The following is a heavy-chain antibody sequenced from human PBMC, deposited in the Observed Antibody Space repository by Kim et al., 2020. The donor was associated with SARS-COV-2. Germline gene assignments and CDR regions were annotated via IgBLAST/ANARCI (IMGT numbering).Heavy chain of an antibody. V-gene: IGHV3-33*05. D-gene: IGHD3-22*01. CDR3: ARPNPSSGYYLLGYFDL. CDR2: ISYDGSNK. CDR1: GFTFSSYG. J-gene: IGHJ2*01. Sequence: GGSLRLSCAASGFTFSSYGMHWVRQAPGKGLEWVAVISYDGSNKYYADSVKVRFTISRDNSKNTLYLQMNSLRAEDTAVYYCARPNPSSGYYLLGYFDLWGRGTLVTVSS.